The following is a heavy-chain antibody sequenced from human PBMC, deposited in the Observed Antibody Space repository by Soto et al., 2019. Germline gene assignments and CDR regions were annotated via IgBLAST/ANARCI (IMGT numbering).Heavy chain of an antibody. CDR3: AHSPGILLEFWSGYHSASAFDI. Sequence: SGPTLVNPTQTLTLTCTFSGFSLSTSGVGVGWIRQPPGKALEWLSLIYWDDDKRYSPSLKSRLTITKDTSKNQVVLTMTNMDPVDTATYYCAHSPGILLEFWSGYHSASAFDIWGQATMVTVSS. J-gene: IGHJ3*02. CDR1: GFSLSTSGVG. V-gene: IGHV2-5*02. CDR2: IYWDDDK. D-gene: IGHD3-3*01.